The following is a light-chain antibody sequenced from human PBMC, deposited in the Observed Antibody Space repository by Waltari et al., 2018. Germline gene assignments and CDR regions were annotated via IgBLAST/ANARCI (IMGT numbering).Light chain of an antibody. Sequence: QSALTQPASVSGSPGQSITISCTGNSRDVGSNNLASWYQQHPGQTPKLMIYEVSKRPSGVSNRFSGSKSGNTASLTISGLQAEDEAYYYCCSYAGSSTLWVFGGGTKLTVL. J-gene: IGLJ3*02. CDR1: SRDVGSNNL. CDR2: EVS. V-gene: IGLV2-23*02. CDR3: CSYAGSSTLWV.